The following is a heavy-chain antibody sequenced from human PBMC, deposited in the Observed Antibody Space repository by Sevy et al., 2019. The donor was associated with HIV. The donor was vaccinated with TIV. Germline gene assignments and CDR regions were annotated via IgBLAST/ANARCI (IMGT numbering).Heavy chain of an antibody. Sequence: SETLSLTCSVSGCSITSKNYFWAWIRQSPGKGLEWIGSICHSGGTYHSPSLRSRVGKSVGTSRRHFSLKLSSVTATDTAVYYCARHSFKHGYRPHYFDYWSQGTLVTVSS. CDR3: ARHSFKHGYRPHYFDY. CDR2: ICHSGGT. J-gene: IGHJ4*02. CDR1: GCSITSKNYF. V-gene: IGHV4-39*01. D-gene: IGHD5-18*01.